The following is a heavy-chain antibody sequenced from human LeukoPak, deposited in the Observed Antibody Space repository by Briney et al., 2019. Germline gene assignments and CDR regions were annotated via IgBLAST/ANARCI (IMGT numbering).Heavy chain of an antibody. J-gene: IGHJ1*01. CDR2: ISGSGIST. Sequence: GGSLRLSCAASGFTFSGYAMSWVRQAQGKGLEWVSVISGSGISTYNADSVKGRFTISRDNSKNTLYLQMNSLRAEDTAVYYCATADYYDSNTYRAQFIQHWGQGTLVTVSS. CDR3: ATADYYDSNTYRAQFIQH. V-gene: IGHV3-23*01. D-gene: IGHD3-22*01. CDR1: GFTFSGYA.